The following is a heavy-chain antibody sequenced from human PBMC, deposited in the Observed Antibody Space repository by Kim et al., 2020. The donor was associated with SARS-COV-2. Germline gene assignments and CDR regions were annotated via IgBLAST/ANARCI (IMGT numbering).Heavy chain of an antibody. J-gene: IGHJ3*02. CDR1: GYTFTSYY. CDR3: ARGGYYYDSSGSERAFDI. Sequence: ASVKVSCKASGYTFTSYYMHWVRQAPGQGLEWMGIINPSGGSTSYAQKFQGRVTMTRDTSTSTVYMELSSLRSEDTAVYYCARGGYYYDSSGSERAFDIWGQGTMVTVSS. V-gene: IGHV1-46*01. CDR2: INPSGGST. D-gene: IGHD3-22*01.